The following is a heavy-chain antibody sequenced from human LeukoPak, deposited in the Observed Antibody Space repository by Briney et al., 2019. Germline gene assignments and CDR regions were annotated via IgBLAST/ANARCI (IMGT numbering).Heavy chain of an antibody. Sequence: GGSLRLSCAASGFTFSSYWMSWVRQAPGKGLEWISYIDFTGSTIFYADSVKGRFTISRDNAKNSLYLQMNSLRAEDTALYYCARGFGVAYYFYSMDVWGKGTAVTISS. CDR1: GFTFSSYW. J-gene: IGHJ6*03. CDR2: IDFTGSTI. V-gene: IGHV3-48*04. CDR3: ARGFGVAYYFYSMDV. D-gene: IGHD3-3*01.